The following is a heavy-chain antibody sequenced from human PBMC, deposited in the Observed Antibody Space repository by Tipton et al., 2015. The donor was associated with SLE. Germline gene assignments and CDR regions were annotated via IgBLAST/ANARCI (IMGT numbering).Heavy chain of an antibody. J-gene: IGHJ4*02. CDR2: INHSGST. D-gene: IGHD5-24*01. CDR1: GGSISSGYY. Sequence: TLSLTCTVSGGSISSGYYWSWIRQPPGKGLEWIGEINHSGSTNYNPSLKSRVTISVDTSKNQFSLKLSSVTAADTAVYYCARGRDGYNYSYWGQGTLVTVSS. V-gene: IGHV4-34*01. CDR3: ARGRDGYNYSY.